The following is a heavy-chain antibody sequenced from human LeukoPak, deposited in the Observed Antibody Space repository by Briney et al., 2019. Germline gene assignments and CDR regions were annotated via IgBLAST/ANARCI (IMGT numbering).Heavy chain of an antibody. D-gene: IGHD6-19*01. CDR3: AKDPFSCRSSGCHGIDY. J-gene: IGHJ4*02. CDR2: IYGRGST. Sequence: GGSLRLSCAASGFTVSSYYMSWVRQAPGKGLEWVSVIYGRGSTIYAESVKDRFTISRDDSKNSLYLQLNSLRAEDTAVYYCAKDPFSCRSSGCHGIDYWGQGTLVTVSS. CDR1: GFTVSSYY. V-gene: IGHV3-66*01.